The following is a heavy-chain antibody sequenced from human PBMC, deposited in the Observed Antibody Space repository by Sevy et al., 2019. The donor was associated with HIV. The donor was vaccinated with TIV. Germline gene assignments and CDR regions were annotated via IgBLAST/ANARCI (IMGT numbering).Heavy chain of an antibody. J-gene: IGHJ5*02. V-gene: IGHV1-69*13. D-gene: IGHD6-13*01. CDR1: GGTFSSYA. CDR2: IIPIFGTA. CDR3: ARDPLAAAGTDGNWFDP. Sequence: ASVKVSCKASGGTFSSYAISWVRQAPGQRLEWMGGIIPIFGTANYAQKFQGRVTITADESTSTAYMELGSLRSEDTAVYYCARDPLAAAGTDGNWFDPWGQGTLVTVSS.